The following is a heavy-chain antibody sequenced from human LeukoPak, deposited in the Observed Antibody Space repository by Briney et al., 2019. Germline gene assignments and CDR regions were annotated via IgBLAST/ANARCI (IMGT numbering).Heavy chain of an antibody. CDR2: IKQDGSEK. V-gene: IGHV3-7*01. J-gene: IGHJ4*02. D-gene: IGHD4-17*01. Sequence: GGSLRLSCAASGFTFSSYWMSWVRQAPGKGLEWVANIKQDGSEKYYVGSVKGRFTISRDNAKNSLYLQMNSLRAEDTAVYYCARDRARNYGDYAGYWGQGTLVTVSS. CDR1: GFTFSSYW. CDR3: ARDRARNYGDYAGY.